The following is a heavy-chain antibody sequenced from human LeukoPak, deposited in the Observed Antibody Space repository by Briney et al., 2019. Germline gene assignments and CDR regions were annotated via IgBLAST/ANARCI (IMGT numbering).Heavy chain of an antibody. Sequence: SETLSLTCTVSGGSISSYYWSWIRQPPGKGLEWIGYIYYSGSTNYNPSLKSRVTISVDRSKNQFSLKLSSVTAADTAVYYCARVAYGSGPFDYWGQGTLVTVSS. CDR3: ARVAYGSGPFDY. CDR2: IYYSGST. D-gene: IGHD3-10*01. V-gene: IGHV4-59*08. CDR1: GGSISSYY. J-gene: IGHJ4*02.